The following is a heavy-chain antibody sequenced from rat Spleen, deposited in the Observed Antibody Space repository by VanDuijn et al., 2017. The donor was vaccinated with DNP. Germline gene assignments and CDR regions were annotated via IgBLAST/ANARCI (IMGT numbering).Heavy chain of an antibody. CDR3: ASSMGSYDPYYFDY. J-gene: IGHJ2*01. CDR2: ISIGGRNT. Sequence: EVQLVESGGGLVQPGRSLKLSCAASGFTFSAYYMAWVRQAPTKGLEWVASISIGGRNTYYRDSVKGRFTISRDNAKSTLYLQMDSLRSEETATYYCASSMGSYDPYYFDYWGQGVMVTVSS. CDR1: GFTFSAYY. V-gene: IGHV5S11*01. D-gene: IGHD1-12*02.